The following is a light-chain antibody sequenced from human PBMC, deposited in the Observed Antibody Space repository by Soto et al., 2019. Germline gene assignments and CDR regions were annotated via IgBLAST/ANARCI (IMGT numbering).Light chain of an antibody. CDR2: ATS. J-gene: IGKJ5*01. Sequence: DIQMTQSPSSVSASVGDRFNITCRASQTVSSYLNWYQQKPGTVPKLLIYATSNLQSGVPSRFSGRGFGTDFTLTISSLQPEDFATYYCQQSFTTPSFGQGTRLEIK. V-gene: IGKV1-39*01. CDR1: QTVSSY. CDR3: QQSFTTPS.